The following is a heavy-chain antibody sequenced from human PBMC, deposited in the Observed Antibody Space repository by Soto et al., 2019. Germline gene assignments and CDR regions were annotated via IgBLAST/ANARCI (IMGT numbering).Heavy chain of an antibody. J-gene: IGHJ6*04. V-gene: IGHV3-74*01. Sequence: EVQLVESGGGLVQPGGSLRLSCAASGFTFSNYWIHWVRQAPGKGLVWVSRINGDGTTTDYADSVKGRFTICRDNAKNTVYLQMNSLRVEEAAVNSCARGIRGYDGVDVWAKGTSVTVSS. CDR3: ARGIRGYDGVDV. CDR1: GFTFSNYW. D-gene: IGHD1-20*01. CDR2: INGDGTTT.